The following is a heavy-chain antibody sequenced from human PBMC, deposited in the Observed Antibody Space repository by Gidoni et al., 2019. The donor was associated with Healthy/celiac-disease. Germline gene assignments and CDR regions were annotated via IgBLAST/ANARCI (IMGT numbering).Heavy chain of an antibody. CDR3: ARDWDSSSWPSFNYYDSSGYLS. J-gene: IGHJ5*02. Sequence: QLQLQESGPGLVKPSETRSLTCTVSCGSISSSSYYWAWIRQPPGKGLEWLWSIYYSGSTYYNPSLKSRVTISVDTSKNQFSLKLSSVTAADTAVYYCARDWDSSSWPSFNYYDSSGYLSWGQGTLVTVSS. V-gene: IGHV4-39*07. CDR1: CGSISSSSYY. CDR2: IYYSGST. D-gene: IGHD3-22*01.